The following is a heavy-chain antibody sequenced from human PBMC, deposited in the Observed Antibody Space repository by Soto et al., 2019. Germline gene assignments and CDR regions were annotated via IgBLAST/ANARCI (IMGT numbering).Heavy chain of an antibody. J-gene: IGHJ6*02. CDR3: AKDRDGAWGYFSTKSCHLHRTYYYYYGMDV. CDR1: GFTFSSYA. V-gene: IGHV3-23*01. Sequence: GVSLRLSCAASGFTFSSYAMSWVRQSPGKGLEWVSAISGSGGSTYYADSVKGRFTISRDNSKNTLYLQMNSLRAEDTAVYYCAKDRDGAWGYFSTKSCHLHRTYYYYYGMDVWGQGPTVTLSS. D-gene: IGHD2-2*01. CDR2: ISGSGGST.